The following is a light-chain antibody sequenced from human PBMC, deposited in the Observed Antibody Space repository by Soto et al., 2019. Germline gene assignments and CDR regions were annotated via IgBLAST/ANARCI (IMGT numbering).Light chain of an antibody. CDR2: GNN. CDR3: AAWDGSLNNVL. CDR1: ASSIGTNT. J-gene: IGLJ2*01. Sequence: QSVLTPPPSASVTPGQRVIVSCSGSASSIGTNTVNGYRQLPGTAPKLLIYGNNQRPSGVPDRFSGSKSGTSAFLAISGLQSEDEADYYCAAWDGSLNNVLFGGGTKLTVL. V-gene: IGLV1-44*01.